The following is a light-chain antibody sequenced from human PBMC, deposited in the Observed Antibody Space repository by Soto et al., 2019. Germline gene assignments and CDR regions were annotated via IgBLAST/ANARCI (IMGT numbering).Light chain of an antibody. CDR2: GAS. Sequence: DIQMTQSPSSLSASVGDRVTITCRASQSISSYLNWYQQKTGQGPKLLIYGASSLQSGVPSRFIGSGSGTDFTLTISSLQPEDFATYYCQQSYSTPRFTFGPGTKVDIK. CDR1: QSISSY. J-gene: IGKJ3*01. CDR3: QQSYSTPRFT. V-gene: IGKV1-39*01.